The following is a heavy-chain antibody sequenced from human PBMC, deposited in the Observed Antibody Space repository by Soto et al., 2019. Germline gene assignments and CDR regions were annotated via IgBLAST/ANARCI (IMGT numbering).Heavy chain of an antibody. Sequence: PGGSLRLSCAASGFTFSSYSMNWVRQAPGKGLEWVSSISSSSSYIYYADSVKGRFTISRDNAKNSLYLQMNSLRAEDTAVYYCARLGIAVAGTSYAFDIWGQGTMVTVSS. V-gene: IGHV3-21*01. CDR3: ARLGIAVAGTSYAFDI. CDR2: ISSSSSYI. CDR1: GFTFSSYS. J-gene: IGHJ3*02. D-gene: IGHD6-19*01.